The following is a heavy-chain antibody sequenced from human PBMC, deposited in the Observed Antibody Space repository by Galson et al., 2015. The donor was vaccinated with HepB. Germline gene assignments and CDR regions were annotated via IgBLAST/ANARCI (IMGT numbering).Heavy chain of an antibody. CDR1: GFTFSSYA. CDR3: AKGISRYSSSPDPFDY. J-gene: IGHJ4*02. CDR2: ISGSGGST. D-gene: IGHD6-6*01. V-gene: IGHV3-23*01. Sequence: SLRLSCAASGFTFSSYAMSWVRQAPGKGLEWVSAISGSGGSTYYADSVKGRFTISRDNSKNTLYLQMNSLRAEDTAVYYCAKGISRYSSSPDPFDYWGPGTLVTVSS.